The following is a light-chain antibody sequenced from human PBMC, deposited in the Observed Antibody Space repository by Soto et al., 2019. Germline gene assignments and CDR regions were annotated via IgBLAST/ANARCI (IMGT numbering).Light chain of an antibody. Sequence: QSALTQPASVSGSPGQSITISCTGTSSDVGGYNFVSWYQQHPGKVPQLMIYEVSNRPSGISNRFSGSKSGNTASLTISGLQAEDEADYYCSSYTSSTTLFGGGTKLTVL. J-gene: IGLJ3*02. CDR2: EVS. CDR3: SSYTSSTTL. V-gene: IGLV2-14*01. CDR1: SSDVGGYNF.